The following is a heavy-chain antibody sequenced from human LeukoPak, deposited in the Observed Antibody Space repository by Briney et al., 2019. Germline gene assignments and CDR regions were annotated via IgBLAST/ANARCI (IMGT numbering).Heavy chain of an antibody. CDR2: ISSSGSTI. CDR1: GFTFSDYY. Sequence: SGGSLRLSCAASGFTFSDYYMSWLRQAPGKGLEWVSYISSSGSTIYYADSVKGRFTISRDNAKNSLYLQMNGLRAEDTAVYYCASPGVVTNDYLGQGTLVTVSS. V-gene: IGHV3-11*04. J-gene: IGHJ4*02. D-gene: IGHD3-3*01. CDR3: ASPGVVTNDY.